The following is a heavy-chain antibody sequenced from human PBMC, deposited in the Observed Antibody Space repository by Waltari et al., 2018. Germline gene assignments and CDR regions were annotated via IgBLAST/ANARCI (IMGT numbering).Heavy chain of an antibody. CDR3: ARADTSTSYFYYYMDV. Sequence: QVQLQESGPGLVKPSETLSLTCTVSGGSTSTYYWSWVRQSPGKGLEWSGSIHYSGSSVYNPSLRSRVALSLDTPNNQSSLRLRSVTAADAAIYYCARADTSTSYFYYYMDVWGKGTTVTVSS. J-gene: IGHJ6*03. D-gene: IGHD1-26*01. CDR2: IHYSGSS. CDR1: GGSTSTYY. V-gene: IGHV4-59*01.